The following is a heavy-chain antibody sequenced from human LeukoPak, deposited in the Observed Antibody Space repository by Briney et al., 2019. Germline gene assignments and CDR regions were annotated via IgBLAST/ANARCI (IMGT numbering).Heavy chain of an antibody. V-gene: IGHV3-15*01. CDR1: GFTFSSYS. CDR2: IKSKTDGGTT. Sequence: GGSLRLSCAASGFTFSSYSMNWVRQAPGRGLEWVGRIKSKTDGGTTDYAAPVKGRFTISRDDSKNTLYLQMNSLKTEDTAVYYCTTRAGYYRSFDYWGQGTLVTVSS. J-gene: IGHJ4*02. D-gene: IGHD3-22*01. CDR3: TTRAGYYRSFDY.